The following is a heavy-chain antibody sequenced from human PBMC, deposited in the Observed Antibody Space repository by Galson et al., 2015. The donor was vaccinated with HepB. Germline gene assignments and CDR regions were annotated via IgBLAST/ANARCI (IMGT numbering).Heavy chain of an antibody. Sequence: SLRLSCAGSGFTFSSYNMNWVRQAPGKGLEWVAIVSYDGSNKYYADSVKGRFTISRDNSKNTLHLQMNSLRVEDTAVYYCARAWFGELLSYHFDYWGQGALVTVSS. J-gene: IGHJ4*02. D-gene: IGHD3-10*01. CDR2: VSYDGSNK. V-gene: IGHV3-30*03. CDR3: ARAWFGELLSYHFDY. CDR1: GFTFSSYN.